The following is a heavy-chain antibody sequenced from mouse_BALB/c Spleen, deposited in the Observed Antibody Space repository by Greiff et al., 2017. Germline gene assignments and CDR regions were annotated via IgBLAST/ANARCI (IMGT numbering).Heavy chain of an antibody. CDR1: GFTFSSYG. D-gene: IGHD2-3*01. Sequence: EVMLVESGGGLVQPGGSLKLSCAASGFTFSSYGMSWVRQTPDKRLEWVAYISNGGGSTYYPDTVKGRFTISRDNAKNTLYLQMSSLKSEDTAMYYCARQGDDGYFYAMDYWGQGTSVTVSS. J-gene: IGHJ4*01. CDR2: ISNGGGST. CDR3: ARQGDDGYFYAMDY. V-gene: IGHV5-12-2*01.